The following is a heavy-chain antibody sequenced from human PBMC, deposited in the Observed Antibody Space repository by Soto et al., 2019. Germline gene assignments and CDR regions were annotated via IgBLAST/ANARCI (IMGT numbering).Heavy chain of an antibody. V-gene: IGHV4-34*01. CDR1: GGSFSGYY. CDR3: ARGPTVTTDYYYYGMDV. D-gene: IGHD4-17*01. J-gene: IGHJ6*02. Sequence: PSETLSLTCAVYGGSFSGYYWSWIRQPPGKGLEWIGEINHSGSTNYNPSLKSRVTISVDTSKNQFSLKLSSVTAADTAVYYCARGPTVTTDYYYYGMDVWGQGTTVTV. CDR2: INHSGST.